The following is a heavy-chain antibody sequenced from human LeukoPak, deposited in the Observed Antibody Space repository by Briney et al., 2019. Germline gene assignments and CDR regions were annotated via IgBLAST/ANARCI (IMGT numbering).Heavy chain of an antibody. Sequence: GGSLRLSCAASGFTFSSYGMHWVRQAPGKGLEWVAVIWYDGSNKYYADSAKGRFTISRDNSKNTLYLQMNSLRAEDTAVYYCAKSLGDGVNGNYYFDYWGQGSLVTVSS. CDR2: IWYDGSNK. D-gene: IGHD2-21*01. V-gene: IGHV3-33*06. J-gene: IGHJ4*02. CDR3: AKSLGDGVNGNYYFDY. CDR1: GFTFSSYG.